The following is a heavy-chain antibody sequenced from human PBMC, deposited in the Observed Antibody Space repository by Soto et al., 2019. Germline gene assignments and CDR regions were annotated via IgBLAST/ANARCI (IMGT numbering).Heavy chain of an antibody. J-gene: IGHJ6*02. CDR3: ARSQGSSTSLEIYYYYYYGMDV. CDR1: GGTFSSYA. Sequence: QVQLVQSGAEVKKPGSSVKVSCKASGGTFSSYAISWVRQAPGQGLEWMGGIIPISDTTNYAQKFQGRVTIPADESTSTAYMELSSLRSEDTAVYYCARSQGSSTSLEIYYYYYYGMDVWDQGTTVTVSS. V-gene: IGHV1-69*01. CDR2: IIPISDTT. D-gene: IGHD2-2*01.